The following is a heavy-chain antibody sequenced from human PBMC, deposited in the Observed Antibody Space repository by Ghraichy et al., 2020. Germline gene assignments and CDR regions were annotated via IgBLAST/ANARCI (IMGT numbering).Heavy chain of an antibody. V-gene: IGHV4-4*02. J-gene: IGHJ5*02. D-gene: IGHD2-2*01. CDR2: IYHSGST. CDR1: GGSITSSNW. Sequence: SETLSLTCAVSGGSITSSNWWSWVRQPPGKGLEWIGEIYHSGSTNYNPSLKSRVTISVDKSKNQFSLKLSSVTAADTAVYYCARGVLGYCSSTSCYLHDWFDPWGQGTLVTVSS. CDR3: ARGVLGYCSSTSCYLHDWFDP.